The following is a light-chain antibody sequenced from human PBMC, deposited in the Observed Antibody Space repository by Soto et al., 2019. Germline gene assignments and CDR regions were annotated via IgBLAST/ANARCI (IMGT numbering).Light chain of an antibody. Sequence: DIQMTQSPSSLSASVGDRVTITFQASQDISNYLNWYQQKPGKAPKLLIYDASNLETGVPSRFSGSGSGTDFTLTISSLQPEDFATYYCQQSYSTPPTFGQGTRLE. J-gene: IGKJ5*01. V-gene: IGKV1-39*01. CDR1: QDISNY. CDR3: QQSYSTPPT. CDR2: DAS.